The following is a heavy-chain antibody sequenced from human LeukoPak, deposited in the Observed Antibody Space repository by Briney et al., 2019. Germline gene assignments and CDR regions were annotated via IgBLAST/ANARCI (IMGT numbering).Heavy chain of an antibody. Sequence: ASVKVSCKASGYTFTTYAIHWVRQAPGRSLEWMGRINAGNGDAKYSQNFHDRITITRDTSASTVYMELTSLRSEDTAVYYCAREYPTVTTYRIDYWGQGTLVTVSS. D-gene: IGHD4-17*01. J-gene: IGHJ4*02. V-gene: IGHV1-3*01. CDR1: GYTFTTYA. CDR3: AREYPTVTTYRIDY. CDR2: INAGNGDA.